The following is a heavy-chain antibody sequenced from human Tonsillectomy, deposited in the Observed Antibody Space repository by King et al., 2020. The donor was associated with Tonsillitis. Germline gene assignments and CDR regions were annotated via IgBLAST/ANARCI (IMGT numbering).Heavy chain of an antibody. D-gene: IGHD3-10*01. V-gene: IGHV2-70*15. J-gene: IGHJ3*01. Sequence: VTLKESGPALVKPTQTLTLTCTFSGFSLNTGGMCVTWVRQSPDKALEWLARVDGDGDKYYSTSLTTRLTVSKDTSKNQVVLTVTNMDPIDTGTYYCARIRARGGGICGSESFDFWGQGTMVTVSA. CDR2: VDGDGDK. CDR1: GFSLNTGGMC. CDR3: ARIRARGGGICGSESFDF.